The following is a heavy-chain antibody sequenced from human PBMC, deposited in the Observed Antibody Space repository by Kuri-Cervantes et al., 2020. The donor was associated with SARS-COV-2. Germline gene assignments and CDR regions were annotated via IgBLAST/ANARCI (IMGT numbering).Heavy chain of an antibody. J-gene: IGHJ5*02. Sequence: GESLKISCAASGFTFSSYAMSWVRQAPGKGLEWVSAISGSGGSTYYADSVKGRFTISRDNSKNTLYLQMNSLRAEDTAVYYCARLRVAAAGDPWGQGTLVTVSS. V-gene: IGHV3-23*01. CDR1: GFTFSSYA. CDR3: ARLRVAAAGDP. D-gene: IGHD6-13*01. CDR2: ISGSGGST.